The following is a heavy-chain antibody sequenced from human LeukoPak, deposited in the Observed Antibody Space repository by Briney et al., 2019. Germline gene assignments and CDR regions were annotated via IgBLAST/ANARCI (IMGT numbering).Heavy chain of an antibody. Sequence: SETLSLTCAVYGGSFSGYYWSWIRQPPGKGLEWIGEINHSGSTNYNPSLKSRVTISVDTSKNQFSLKLSSVTAADTAVYYCTRGDSSGSSIDYWGQGTLVTVSS. CDR3: TRGDSSGSSIDY. D-gene: IGHD3-22*01. CDR2: INHSGST. V-gene: IGHV4-34*01. J-gene: IGHJ4*02. CDR1: GGSFSGYY.